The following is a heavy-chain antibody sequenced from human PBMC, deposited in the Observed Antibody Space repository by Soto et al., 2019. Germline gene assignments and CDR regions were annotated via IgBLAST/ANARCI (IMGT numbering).Heavy chain of an antibody. J-gene: IGHJ3*02. CDR1: GFTFSSYS. CDR2: ISSSSSYI. Sequence: GSLRLSCAASGFTFSSYSMNWVRQAPGKGLEWVSSISSSSSYIYYADSVKGRFTISRDNAKNSLYLQMNSLRAEDTAVYYCARVGGVADDAFDIWGQGTMVTVSS. CDR3: ARVGGVADDAFDI. V-gene: IGHV3-21*01. D-gene: IGHD2-21*01.